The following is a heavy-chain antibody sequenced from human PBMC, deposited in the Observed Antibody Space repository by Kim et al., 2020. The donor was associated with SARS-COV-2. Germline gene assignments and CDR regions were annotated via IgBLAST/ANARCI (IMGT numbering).Heavy chain of an antibody. CDR3: ARGDSSGPNQPFDY. J-gene: IGHJ4*02. D-gene: IGHD3-22*01. CDR2: IYYSGST. V-gene: IGHV4-39*07. Sequence: SETLSLTCTVSGGSISSSSYYWGWIRQPPGKGLEWIGSIYYSGSTYYNPSLKSRVTISVDTSKNQFSLKLSSVTAADTAVYYCARGDSSGPNQPFDYWGQGTLVTVSS. CDR1: GGSISSSSYY.